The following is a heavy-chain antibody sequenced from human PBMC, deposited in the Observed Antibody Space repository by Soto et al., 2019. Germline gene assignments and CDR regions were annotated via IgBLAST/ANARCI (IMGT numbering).Heavy chain of an antibody. CDR2: IYHSGTT. CDR3: ARSHYYYGMDV. J-gene: IGHJ6*02. CDR1: NGSVGSGGYS. V-gene: IGHV4-30-2*01. Sequence: PSETLSLTCTVSNGSVGSGGYSWKWIRQPPGKGLEWIGYIYHSGTTYYTPSLKSRVTMSVDRSENQFSLNLSSVTAADAAVYFCARSHYYYGMDVWGPGATVTVSS.